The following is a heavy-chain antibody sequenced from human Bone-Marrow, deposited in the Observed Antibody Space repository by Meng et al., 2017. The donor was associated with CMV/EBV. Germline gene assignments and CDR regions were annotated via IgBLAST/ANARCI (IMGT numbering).Heavy chain of an antibody. J-gene: IGHJ4*02. V-gene: IGHV2-5*01. D-gene: IGHD1-26*01. CDR2: IYGNDDK. CDR1: GLPLSTSGVG. CDR3: AHSAPPSGSYWDGYFDY. Sequence: SGPTLVQLRQTLTLTCPFSGLPLSTSGVGVGWIRQPPGKALEWLALIYGNDDKRYSPSLKSRLTITKDTSKNQVVLKMTNMDPVDTATYYCAHSAPPSGSYWDGYFDYWRQGTLVTVSS.